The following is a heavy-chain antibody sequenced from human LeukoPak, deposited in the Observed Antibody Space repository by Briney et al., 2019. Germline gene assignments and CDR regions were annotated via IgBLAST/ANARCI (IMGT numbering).Heavy chain of an antibody. CDR3: ARARGMVAATLFDY. CDR2: IIPIFGTA. V-gene: IGHV1-69*05. CDR1: GGTFSSYA. J-gene: IGHJ4*02. Sequence: ASVKVSCKASGGTFSSYAISWVRQAPGQGLEWMGGIIPIFGTANYAQKFQGRVTITTDESTSTAYMELSSLRSEDTVVYYCARARGMVAATLFDYWGQGTLVTVSS. D-gene: IGHD2-15*01.